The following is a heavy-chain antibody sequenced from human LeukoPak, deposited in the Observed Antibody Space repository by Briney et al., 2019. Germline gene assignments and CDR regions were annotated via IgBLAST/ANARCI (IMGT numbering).Heavy chain of an antibody. Sequence: SVKVSCKASGGTFSSYAISWVRQAPGQGLEWMGGIIPIFGTANYAQKFQGRVTITADESTSTAYMELSSLRSEDTAVYYCARGESSSPSSNYYMDVWGKGTTVTVSS. V-gene: IGHV1-69*01. CDR1: GGTFSSYA. J-gene: IGHJ6*03. CDR3: ARGESSSPSSNYYMDV. D-gene: IGHD6-6*01. CDR2: IIPIFGTA.